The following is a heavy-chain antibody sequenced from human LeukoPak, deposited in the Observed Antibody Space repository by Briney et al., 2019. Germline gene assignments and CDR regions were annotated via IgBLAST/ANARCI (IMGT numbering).Heavy chain of an antibody. CDR1: AFTFSNYA. D-gene: IGHD1-7*01. Sequence: PGGSLRLSCAASAFTFSNYAMSWVRQAPGKGLEWASGISGNGGNTYYADSVKGRFTISRDNSKNTLYLQMNSLRAEDTAVYYCARDYSNYKVAYYFDYWGQGTLVTVSS. V-gene: IGHV3-23*01. CDR2: ISGNGGNT. J-gene: IGHJ4*02. CDR3: ARDYSNYKVAYYFDY.